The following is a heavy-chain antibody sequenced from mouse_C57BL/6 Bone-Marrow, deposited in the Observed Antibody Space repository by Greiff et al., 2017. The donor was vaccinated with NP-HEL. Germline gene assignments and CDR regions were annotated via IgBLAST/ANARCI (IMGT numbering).Heavy chain of an antibody. J-gene: IGHJ3*01. CDR3: ARCDYKYFAY. CDR1: GYAFTNYL. Sequence: QVQLQQSGAELVRPGTSVKVSCKASGYAFTNYLIEWAKQRPGQGLEWIGVIYPGSGGTNYNEKFKGKATLTADKSSSTAYMQVSSLTSEDSAVYFCARCDYKYFAYWGQGKLVTVSA. V-gene: IGHV1-54*01. CDR2: IYPGSGGT. D-gene: IGHD2-4*01.